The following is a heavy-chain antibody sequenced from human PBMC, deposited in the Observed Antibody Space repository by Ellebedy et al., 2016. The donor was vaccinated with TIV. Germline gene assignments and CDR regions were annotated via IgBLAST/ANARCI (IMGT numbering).Heavy chain of an antibody. D-gene: IGHD6-6*01. J-gene: IGHJ4*02. CDR1: GGSTSSNY. Sequence: SETLSLXXTVSGGSTSSNYWSWIRHPAGKGLEWIGRIHSIGNTNYNPSLRSRVTMSTDTSKHQLSLRLSSVTAADTAVYYCARDIAARRLDYWGQGALVTVSS. CDR2: IHSIGNT. V-gene: IGHV4-4*07. CDR3: ARDIAARRLDY.